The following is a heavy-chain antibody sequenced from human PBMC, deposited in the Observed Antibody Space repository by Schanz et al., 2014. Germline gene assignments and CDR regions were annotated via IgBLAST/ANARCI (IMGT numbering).Heavy chain of an antibody. D-gene: IGHD2-2*02. J-gene: IGHJ6*03. CDR2: IIPILGIA. V-gene: IGHV1-69*02. CDR1: GYTFTGYY. CDR3: AGTYCSSTSCYTGYYYMDV. Sequence: QVQLVQSGAEVKKPGASVKVSCKASGYTFTGYYMHWVRQAPGQGLEWMGRIIPILGIANYAQNFQGRVTITADKSTSTAYMELTSLRSEDTAVYYCAGTYCSSTSCYTGYYYMDVWGKGTTXTVSS.